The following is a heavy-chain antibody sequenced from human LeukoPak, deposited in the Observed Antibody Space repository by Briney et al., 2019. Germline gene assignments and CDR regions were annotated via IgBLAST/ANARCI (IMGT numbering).Heavy chain of an antibody. J-gene: IGHJ4*02. CDR2: IYSSGTT. CDR1: GASISNGPYY. V-gene: IGHV4-39*07. Sequence: PSETLSLTCTVSGASISNGPYYWAWIRQSPGKGLEWIGSIYSSGTTYYNPSLRSRVTISEHTSENQFSLQLTSVTAADTAVYYCARDGYHGRGSIYWGQGTRVTVSS. D-gene: IGHD5-12*01. CDR3: ARDGYHGRGSIY.